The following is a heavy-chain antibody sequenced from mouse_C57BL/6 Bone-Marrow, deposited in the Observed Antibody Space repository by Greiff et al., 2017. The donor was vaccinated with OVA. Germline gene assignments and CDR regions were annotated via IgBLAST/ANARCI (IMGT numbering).Heavy chain of an antibody. CDR2: IDPANGNT. Sequence: EVKLMESVAELVRPGASVKLSCTASGFNIKNTYMHWVKQRPEQGLEWIGRIDPANGNTKYAPKFQGKATLTADTSSNTAYLQLSSLTSEDTAIYYCASGGTTVVAAHWYFEVWGTGTTVTVSS. CDR1: GFNIKNTY. CDR3: ASGGTTVVAAHWYFEV. J-gene: IGHJ1*03. V-gene: IGHV14-3*01. D-gene: IGHD1-1*01.